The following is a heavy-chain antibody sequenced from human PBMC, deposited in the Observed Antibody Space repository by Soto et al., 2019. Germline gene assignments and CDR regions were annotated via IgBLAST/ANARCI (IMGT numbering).Heavy chain of an antibody. CDR3: TRRPKARDAGVDPLAY. CDR1: GLRLSDGW. J-gene: IGHJ4*02. CDR2: IKSKADGGTV. D-gene: IGHD3-10*01. V-gene: IGHV3-15*07. Sequence: EVRLVESGGGSVKPEGSLRLSCTASGLRLSDGWMNWVRQTPGKGLEWVGRIKSKADGGTVDYAAPVNGRFTISRDDSRNMLYLQMNNPRADDTGIYYCTRRPKARDAGVDPLAYWGQGALVTVSS.